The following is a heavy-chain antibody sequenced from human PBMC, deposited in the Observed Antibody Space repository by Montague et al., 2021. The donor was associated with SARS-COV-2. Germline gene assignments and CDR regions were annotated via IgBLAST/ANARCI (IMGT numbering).Heavy chain of an antibody. CDR2: VHYSGST. V-gene: IGHV4-39*01. J-gene: IGHJ5*02. Sequence: SETLSLTCTVSGGSISINTIYWGWIRQSPGKGLEYIGTVHYSGSTYYNPSFKSRVTISVDTSKNQFFLKVSSVTAADTAVYYCARHLSRGVAANRRFDPWGQGTLVTVSS. D-gene: IGHD6-13*01. CDR3: ARHLSRGVAANRRFDP. CDR1: GGSISINTIY.